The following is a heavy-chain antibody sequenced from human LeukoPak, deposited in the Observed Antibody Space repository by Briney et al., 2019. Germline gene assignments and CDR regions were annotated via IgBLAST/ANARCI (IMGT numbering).Heavy chain of an antibody. J-gene: IGHJ4*02. CDR1: GFTFDGYA. Sequence: GGSLRLSCAASGFTFDGYAMHWVRQAPGKGLEWVSGISWNSGSIGYADSVKGRFTISRDNAKNSLYLQMNSLRAEDMALYYCAKDSGGSMDYWGQGTLVTVSS. D-gene: IGHD2-15*01. CDR3: AKDSGGSMDY. CDR2: ISWNSGSI. V-gene: IGHV3-9*03.